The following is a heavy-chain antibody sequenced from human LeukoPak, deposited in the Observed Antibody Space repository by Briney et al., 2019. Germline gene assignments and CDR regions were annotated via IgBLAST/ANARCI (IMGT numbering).Heavy chain of an antibody. Sequence: PGGSLRLSCAASGFTFSSYSMNWVRQAPGKGLEWVSYISSSSSTIYYADSVKGRFTISGDNAKNSLYLQMNSLRAEDTAVYYCARVAYYYDSSGYYHYYYYMDVWGKGTTVTVSS. J-gene: IGHJ6*03. CDR2: ISSSSSTI. CDR3: ARVAYYYDSSGYYHYYYYMDV. V-gene: IGHV3-48*01. D-gene: IGHD3-22*01. CDR1: GFTFSSYS.